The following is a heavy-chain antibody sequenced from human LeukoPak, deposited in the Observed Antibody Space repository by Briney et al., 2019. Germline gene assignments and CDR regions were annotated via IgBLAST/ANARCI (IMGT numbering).Heavy chain of an antibody. V-gene: IGHV3-23*01. Sequence: GGSLRLSCAASGFTFSSYAMSWVRQAPGKGLEWVSAISGSGGSTYYADSVKGRFTISRDNSKNTLYLQMNSLRAEDTAVYYCAKDLVTTFGGASQPEPFDYWGQGTLVTVSS. CDR1: GFTFSSYA. CDR2: ISGSGGST. J-gene: IGHJ4*02. D-gene: IGHD3-16*01. CDR3: AKDLVTTFGGASQPEPFDY.